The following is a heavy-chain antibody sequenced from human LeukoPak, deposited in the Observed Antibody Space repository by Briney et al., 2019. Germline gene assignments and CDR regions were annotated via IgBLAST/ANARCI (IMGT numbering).Heavy chain of an antibody. J-gene: IGHJ4*02. V-gene: IGHV4-59*01. CDR1: AGSISNYY. CDR3: ARDTRSWYDSSGYFDY. Sequence: PSETLSLTCTVSAGSISNYYWSWIRQPPGKGLEWIGYIYYSGSTNYNPSLKSRVTISVDTSKNQFSLKLSSVTAADTAVYYCARDTRSWYDSSGYFDYWGQGTLVTVSS. CDR2: IYYSGST. D-gene: IGHD3-22*01.